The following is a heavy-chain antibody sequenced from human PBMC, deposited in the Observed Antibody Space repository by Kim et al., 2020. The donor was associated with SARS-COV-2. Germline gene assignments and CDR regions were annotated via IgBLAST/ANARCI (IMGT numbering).Heavy chain of an antibody. J-gene: IGHJ4*02. Sequence: SETLSLTCTVSGGSISSYYWSWIRQPPGKGLEWIGYIYYSGSTNYNPSLKSRVTISVDTSKNQFSLKLSSVTAADTAVYYCASTTGTTTPFDYWGQGTLVTVSS. CDR3: ASTTGTTTPFDY. D-gene: IGHD1-7*01. CDR1: GGSISSYY. V-gene: IGHV4-59*08. CDR2: IYYSGST.